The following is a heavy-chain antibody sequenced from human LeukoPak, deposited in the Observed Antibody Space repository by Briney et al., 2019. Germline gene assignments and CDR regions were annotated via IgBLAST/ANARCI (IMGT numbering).Heavy chain of an antibody. J-gene: IGHJ5*02. CDR2: IYYSGST. Sequence: SETLSLTCTVSGGSISSYYWSWIRQPAGKGLEWIGYIYYSGSTNYNPSLKSRVTISVDTSKNQFSLKLSSVTAADTAVYYCARVEYYYDSSGYENWFDPWGQGTLVTVSS. CDR3: ARVEYYYDSSGYENWFDP. CDR1: GGSISSYY. D-gene: IGHD3-22*01. V-gene: IGHV4-59*01.